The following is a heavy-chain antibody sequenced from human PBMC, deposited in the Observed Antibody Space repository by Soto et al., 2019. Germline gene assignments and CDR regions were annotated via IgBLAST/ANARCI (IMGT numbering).Heavy chain of an antibody. CDR2: ITDSGAAS. D-gene: IGHD2-15*01. V-gene: IGHV3-23*01. Sequence: GGSLRLSCTAPGFTFNKYAMSWVRQAPGKGLEWVSAITDSGAASHYADSVKGRFTVSRDNSKNTLYLQMNSLRADDTAVYYCARDLSVVFDYWGQGTLVTVSS. J-gene: IGHJ4*02. CDR1: GFTFNKYA. CDR3: ARDLSVVFDY.